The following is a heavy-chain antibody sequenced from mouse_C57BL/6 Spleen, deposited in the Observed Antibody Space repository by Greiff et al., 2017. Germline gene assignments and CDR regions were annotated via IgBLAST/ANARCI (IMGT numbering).Heavy chain of an antibody. V-gene: IGHV1-81*01. Sequence: VQLQESGAELARPGASVKLSCKASGYTFTSYGISWVKQRTGQGLEWIGEIYPRSGNTYYNEKFKSKATLTVDKSSSTAYMQLSSLTSEDSAVYYCARSDYGNLYYFDYWGQGTTLTVSS. J-gene: IGHJ2*01. D-gene: IGHD2-1*01. CDR3: ARSDYGNLYYFDY. CDR1: GYTFTSYG. CDR2: IYPRSGNT.